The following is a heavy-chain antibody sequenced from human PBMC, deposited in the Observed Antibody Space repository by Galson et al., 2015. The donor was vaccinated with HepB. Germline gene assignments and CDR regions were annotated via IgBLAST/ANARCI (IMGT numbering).Heavy chain of an antibody. CDR3: GVSLGSGYSYDLGY. J-gene: IGHJ4*02. D-gene: IGHD3-3*01. Sequence: SLRLSCAASGFTFRRYGMHWVRQAPGKGLKWLGFIWYDGSYTYYADSVKGRVTISRDNSKNTLYLQISNPRAEDTAVYYCGVSLGSGYSYDLGYWGQGSLVAAST. V-gene: IGHV3-30*02. CDR1: GFTFRRYG. CDR2: IWYDGSYT.